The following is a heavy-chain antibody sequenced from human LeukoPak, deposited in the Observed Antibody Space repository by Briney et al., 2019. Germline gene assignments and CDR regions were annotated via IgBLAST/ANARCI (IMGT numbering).Heavy chain of an antibody. CDR3: TRSITIDY. D-gene: IGHD3-10*01. CDR2: IRSKAYGGTT. CDR1: GFIFSSYS. J-gene: IGHJ4*02. V-gene: IGHV3-49*04. Sequence: GGSLRLSCAASGFIFSSYSMNWVRQAPGKGLEWVGFIRSKAYGGTTEYAASVKGRFTISRDDSKSIAYMQMNSLKTEDTAVYYCTRSITIDYWGQGTLVTVSS.